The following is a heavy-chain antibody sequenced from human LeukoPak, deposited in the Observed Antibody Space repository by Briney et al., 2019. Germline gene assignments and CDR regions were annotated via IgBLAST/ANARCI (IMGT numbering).Heavy chain of an antibody. J-gene: IGHJ4*02. Sequence: ASVKVSCKASGYTFTSYYMHWVRQAPGQGLEWMGIINPSGGSTSYAQKFQGRVTMTRDMSTSTVYMELSSLRSEDTAVYYCARDYNGAAGVDYWGQGTLVTVSS. D-gene: IGHD6-13*01. CDR1: GYTFTSYY. CDR2: INPSGGST. CDR3: ARDYNGAAGVDY. V-gene: IGHV1-46*01.